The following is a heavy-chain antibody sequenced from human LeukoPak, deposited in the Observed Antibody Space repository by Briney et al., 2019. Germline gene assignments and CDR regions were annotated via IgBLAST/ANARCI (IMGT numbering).Heavy chain of an antibody. CDR2: IFYSGST. D-gene: IGHD5-24*01. Sequence: SETLSLTCTVSGGSMSSHYWSWIRQPPGKGLEWIGYIFYSGSTNYKSSLKSRVTISVDTSKNQLSLILTSVTAADTAVYYCARAHTGMATDGDWGQGTLVTVSS. V-gene: IGHV4-59*11. J-gene: IGHJ4*02. CDR3: ARAHTGMATDGD. CDR1: GGSMSSHY.